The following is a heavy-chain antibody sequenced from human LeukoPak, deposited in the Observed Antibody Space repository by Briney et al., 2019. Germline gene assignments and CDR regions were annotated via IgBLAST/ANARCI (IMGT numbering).Heavy chain of an antibody. CDR2: ISGSGGDT. J-gene: IGHJ4*02. CDR1: GFTFSSYA. V-gene: IGHV3-23*01. CDR3: AKARGATYGTYYFDY. D-gene: IGHD4/OR15-4a*01. Sequence: GGSLRLSCAASGFTFSSYAMNWVRQAPGKGLEWVSISGSGGDTYYADSVKGRFTISRDNSKNTLYLQMNSLRAEDSAVYYCAKARGATYGTYYFDYWGQGTLVTVSS.